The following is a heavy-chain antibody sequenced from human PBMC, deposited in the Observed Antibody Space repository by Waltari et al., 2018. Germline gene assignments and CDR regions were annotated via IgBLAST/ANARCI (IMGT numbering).Heavy chain of an antibody. CDR2: ISGRGDST. V-gene: IGHV3-23*04. Sequence: EVQLVESGGGLVQLGGSLSLSCACSGSTFYTFAMKWVRQPPGKGLEWVSGISGRGDSTYYADSVKGRFTISRDNSKNTLYLQMNSLRAEDTAVYYCAKGSTTMTSPFDHWGQGTLVTVSS. J-gene: IGHJ4*02. CDR3: AKGSTTMTSPFDH. CDR1: GSTFYTFA. D-gene: IGHD4-17*01.